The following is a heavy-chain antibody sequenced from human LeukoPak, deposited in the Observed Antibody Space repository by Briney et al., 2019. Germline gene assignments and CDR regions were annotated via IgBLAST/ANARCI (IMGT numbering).Heavy chain of an antibody. CDR1: GITFSGYS. D-gene: IGHD2-2*01. Sequence: GGSLRLSCAVSGITFSGYSMNWVRQAPGKGLEWVSSTSSSTTYIYYADSVKGRFTISRDNAKNSLYLQMNSLRAEDTAVYFCARGRGSSYSHYYFDYWGQGTPVTVSS. CDR2: TSSSTTYI. CDR3: ARGRGSSYSHYYFDY. V-gene: IGHV3-21*01. J-gene: IGHJ4*02.